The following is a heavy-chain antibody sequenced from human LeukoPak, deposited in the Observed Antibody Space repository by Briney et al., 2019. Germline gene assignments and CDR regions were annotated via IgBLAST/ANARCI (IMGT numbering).Heavy chain of an antibody. V-gene: IGHV3-21*01. J-gene: IGHJ5*02. CDR2: ISSSSSYI. D-gene: IGHD1-1*01. CDR1: GFTFSSYS. CDR3: ARDLYTGTTGIPQWFDP. Sequence: PGGSLRLSCAASGFTFSSYSMDWVRQAPGKGLEWVSSISSSSSYIYYADSVKGRFTISRDNAKNSLYLQMNSLRAEDTAVYYCARDLYTGTTGIPQWFDPWGQGTLVTVSS.